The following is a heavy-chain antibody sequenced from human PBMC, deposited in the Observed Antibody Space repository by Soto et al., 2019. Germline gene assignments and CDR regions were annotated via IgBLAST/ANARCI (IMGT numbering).Heavy chain of an antibody. CDR1: GFTFDDYA. CDR3: AKDKSKLGIGAFDI. Sequence: GGSLRLSCAASGFTFDDYAMHWVRQAPGKGLEWVSLISWDGGSTYYADSVKGRFTISRDNSKNSLYLQMNSLRAEDTALYYCAKDKSKLGIGAFDIWGQGTMVTVSS. D-gene: IGHD7-27*01. CDR2: ISWDGGST. J-gene: IGHJ3*02. V-gene: IGHV3-43D*03.